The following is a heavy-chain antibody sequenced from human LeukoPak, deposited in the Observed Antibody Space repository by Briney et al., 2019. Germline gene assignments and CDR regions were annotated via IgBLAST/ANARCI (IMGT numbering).Heavy chain of an antibody. D-gene: IGHD1-7*01. CDR2: IYSSGAT. CDR1: GGSISSRSYY. CDR3: VQNIPGTIEH. V-gene: IGHV4-39*01. Sequence: SETLSLTCTVSGGSISSRSYYWGWIRQPPGKGLECIGNIYSSGATYHNPSLKSRVIISLDTSKSQFSLRLSSVTAADTAVYYCVQNIPGTIEHWGQGTLVTVSS. J-gene: IGHJ1*01.